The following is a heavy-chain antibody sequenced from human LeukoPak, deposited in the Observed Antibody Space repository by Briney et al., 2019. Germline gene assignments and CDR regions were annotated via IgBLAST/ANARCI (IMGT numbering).Heavy chain of an antibody. CDR1: GYTFTSYS. J-gene: IGHJ4*02. Sequence: ASVKVSCKTSGYTFTSYSISWVRQAPGQGLEWMGSISPYNGNTNYAQKLQGRVTMTTDTSTSTAYMDLRSLRSDDTALYYCARESVSGSYFDYWGQGTLVTVSS. CDR3: ARESVSGSYFDY. D-gene: IGHD1-26*01. V-gene: IGHV1-18*01. CDR2: ISPYNGNT.